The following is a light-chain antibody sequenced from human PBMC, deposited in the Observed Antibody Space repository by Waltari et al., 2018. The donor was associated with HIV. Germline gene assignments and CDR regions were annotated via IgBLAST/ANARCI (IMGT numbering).Light chain of an antibody. CDR3: YSYAGSLL. CDR2: DVS. CDR1: SSDDGGYNY. V-gene: IGLV2-11*01. J-gene: IGLJ2*01. Sequence: QSALTQPRSVSGSPGQSVTISCTGSSSDDGGYNYVSWYQQHPTKAPNLIIYDVSERPSGVPDRFSGSKSGNRASLTISGLQAEDEADYYCYSYAGSLLFGGGTKLTVL.